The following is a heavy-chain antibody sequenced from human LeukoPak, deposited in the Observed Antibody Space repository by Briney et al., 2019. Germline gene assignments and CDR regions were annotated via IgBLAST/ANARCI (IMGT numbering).Heavy chain of an antibody. CDR2: IYYSGST. CDR1: GGSISSSSYY. J-gene: IGHJ4*02. Sequence: PSETLSLTCTVSGGSISSSSYYWGWIRQPPGKGLEWIGSIYYSGSTYYNPSLKSRVTISVDTSKNQFSLKLSSVTAADTAVYYCARTYLTYYDSSGFEYWGQGTLVTVSS. V-gene: IGHV4-39*01. D-gene: IGHD3-22*01. CDR3: ARTYLTYYDSSGFEY.